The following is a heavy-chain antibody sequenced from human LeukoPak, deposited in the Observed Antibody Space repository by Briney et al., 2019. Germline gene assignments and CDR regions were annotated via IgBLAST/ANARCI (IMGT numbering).Heavy chain of an antibody. D-gene: IGHD3-10*01. V-gene: IGHV4-39*07. Sequence: PSETPSLTCTVSGGSISSSSYYWGWIRQPPGKGLEWIGSIYYSGSTYYNPSLKSRVTISVDTSKNQFSLKLSSVTAADTAVYYCARDHTYYYGSGSYYNGYYFDYWGQGTLVTVSS. CDR1: GGSISSSSYY. CDR3: ARDHTYYYGSGSYYNGYYFDY. J-gene: IGHJ4*02. CDR2: IYYSGST.